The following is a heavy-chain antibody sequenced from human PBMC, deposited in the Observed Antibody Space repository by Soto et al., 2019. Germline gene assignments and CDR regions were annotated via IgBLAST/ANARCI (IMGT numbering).Heavy chain of an antibody. V-gene: IGHV3-33*01. CDR2: IWSDGSNK. J-gene: IGHJ4*01. Sequence: QVQLVESGGGVFQPGRSLRLSCAASGFTFSRYGMHWVRQAPGKGLEWVAGIWSDGSNKYYADSVKGRFTISRDNSKNTLYLQMNSLRAEDTAVYYCARDLGLIAVAGTFDYWGHGTLVTASS. CDR3: ARDLGLIAVAGTFDY. CDR1: GFTFSRYG. D-gene: IGHD6-19*01.